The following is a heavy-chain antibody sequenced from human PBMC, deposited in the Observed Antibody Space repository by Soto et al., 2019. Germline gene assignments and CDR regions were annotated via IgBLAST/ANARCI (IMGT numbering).Heavy chain of an antibody. CDR3: ARVVAAAGSCDY. CDR1: GGSISSGGYY. V-gene: IGHV4-31*03. CDR2: IYDSGST. Sequence: SATLSLTCIVSGGSISSGGYYWSWIRQHQGKGPEWIGYIYDSGSTYYNPSLKRRVTISVDTSKNQFSLKLSSVTAADSAVYYCARVVAAAGSCDYWGQGTLVTVAS. D-gene: IGHD6-13*01. J-gene: IGHJ4*02.